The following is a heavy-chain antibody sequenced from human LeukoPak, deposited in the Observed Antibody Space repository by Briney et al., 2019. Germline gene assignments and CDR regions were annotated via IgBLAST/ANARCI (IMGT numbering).Heavy chain of an antibody. CDR3: ARVSDTSGASCFAF. CDR1: GYAFTDYY. CDR2: INPNSGGT. Sequence: ASVTVSCKTSGYAFTDYYMHWVRQAPGQGLEWVGRINPNSGGTKYAQNFQGRVTMTRDTSISTAYMELTRLTSDDTAVYFCARVSDTSGASCFAFWGQGTLVTVSS. J-gene: IGHJ4*02. V-gene: IGHV1-2*06. D-gene: IGHD3-22*01.